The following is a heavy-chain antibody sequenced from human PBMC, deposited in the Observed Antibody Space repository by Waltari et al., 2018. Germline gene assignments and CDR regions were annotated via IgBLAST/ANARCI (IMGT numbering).Heavy chain of an antibody. D-gene: IGHD3-22*01. CDR3: AXGAGYXDSRGYLRYFDX. Sequence: QLQESGPXLXXPSGXLSXTCAVSGGSIMTXNWWSWVRQPPGKGLEWIGDSFQNGDXNYNPXLTSRVTISVXQSKNLFSLKLTSMTAAXTAIYSCAXGAGYXDSRGYLRYFDXWGRGTLVTVSS. V-gene: IGHV4-4*02. CDR2: SFQNGDX. J-gene: IGHJ2*01. CDR1: GGSIMTXNW.